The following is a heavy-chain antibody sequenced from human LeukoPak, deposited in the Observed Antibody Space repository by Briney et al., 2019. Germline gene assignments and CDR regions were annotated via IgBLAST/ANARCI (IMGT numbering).Heavy chain of an antibody. D-gene: IGHD3-22*01. CDR1: GGSISTSTYS. Sequence: SETLSFTCTVSGGSISTSTYSWGWIRQPPEKGLEWIGSIYYSGSIYSNPSLKSRVSISVDTSKNQFSLKLSSVTAADTAVYYCARAYYYDSSGYYPGAFDIWGQGTLVTVSS. CDR2: IYYSGSI. V-gene: IGHV4-39*07. J-gene: IGHJ3*02. CDR3: ARAYYYDSSGYYPGAFDI.